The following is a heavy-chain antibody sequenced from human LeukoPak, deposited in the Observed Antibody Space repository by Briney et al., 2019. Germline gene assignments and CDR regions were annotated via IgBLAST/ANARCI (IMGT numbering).Heavy chain of an antibody. CDR3: ARGSNPYYYYYYMDV. V-gene: IGHV1-8*03. CDR1: GYTFTSYD. CDR2: MNPNSGNT. D-gene: IGHD4-11*01. J-gene: IGHJ6*03. Sequence: ASVKVSCKASGYTFTSYDINWVRQATGQGLEWMGWMNPNSGNTGYAQKFQGRVTITRNTSISAAYMELSSLRSEDTAVYYCARGSNPYYYYYYMDVWGKGTTVTVSS.